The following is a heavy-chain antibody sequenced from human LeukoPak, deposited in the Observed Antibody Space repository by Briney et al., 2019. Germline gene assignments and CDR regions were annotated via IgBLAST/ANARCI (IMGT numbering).Heavy chain of an antibody. D-gene: IGHD3-10*01. V-gene: IGHV3-30*02. CDR1: GFTFNNYG. CDR3: AKAASVTFVRGSPA. Sequence: PGGSLRLSCATSGFTFNNYGMHWVRQAPGKGLEWVAFIRNDGSNKYYADSVKGRFTISRDNPKNTLYLQMNSLRGEDTAVYYCAKAASVTFVRGSPAWGQGTLVTVSS. CDR2: IRNDGSNK. J-gene: IGHJ5*02.